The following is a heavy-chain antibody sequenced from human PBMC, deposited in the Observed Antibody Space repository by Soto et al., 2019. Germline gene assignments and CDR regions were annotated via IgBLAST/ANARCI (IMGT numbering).Heavy chain of an antibody. Sequence: GGSLRLSCAASGFTFSSYAMSWVRQAPGKGLEWVSAISGSGGSTYYADSVKGRFTISRDNSKKTLYLQMNSLRAEDTAVYYCAKEWQREYYDSSGYNYYYYYGMDVWGQGTTVTVSS. J-gene: IGHJ6*02. V-gene: IGHV3-23*01. D-gene: IGHD3-22*01. CDR2: ISGSGGST. CDR3: AKEWQREYYDSSGYNYYYYYGMDV. CDR1: GFTFSSYA.